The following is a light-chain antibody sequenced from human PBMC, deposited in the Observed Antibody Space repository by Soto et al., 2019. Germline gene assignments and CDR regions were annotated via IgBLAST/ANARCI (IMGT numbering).Light chain of an antibody. V-gene: IGKV3-11*01. CDR1: QSVSSY. CDR3: QQYAESPLT. Sequence: EIVLTQSPATLSLSPGERATLSCRASQSVSSYLAWYQQKPGQAPRLLIYDASNRATGIPARFSGSGSGTDFTLTISSLEPEDFAVYYCQQYAESPLTFGGGTKVEIK. CDR2: DAS. J-gene: IGKJ4*01.